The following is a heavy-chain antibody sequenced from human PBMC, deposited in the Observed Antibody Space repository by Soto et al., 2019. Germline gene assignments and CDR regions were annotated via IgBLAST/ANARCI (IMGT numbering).Heavy chain of an antibody. V-gene: IGHV1-58*01. J-gene: IGHJ4*02. CDR3: AADRTYCGGDCYLD. D-gene: IGHD2-21*02. Sequence: QMQLVQSGPEVKKPGTSVKVSCKASGFTFTSSAVQWVRQARGQRLEWIGWIVVGSGNTNYAQKFQERVTITRDMSTSTAYMELSSLRFEDTAVYYSAADRTYCGGDCYLDWGQGTLVTVSS. CDR2: IVVGSGNT. CDR1: GFTFTSSA.